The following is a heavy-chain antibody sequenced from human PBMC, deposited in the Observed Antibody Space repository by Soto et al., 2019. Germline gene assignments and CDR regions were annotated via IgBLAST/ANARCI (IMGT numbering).Heavy chain of an antibody. V-gene: IGHV4-30-4*01. D-gene: IGHD3-22*01. CDR3: VGNYESSFDY. CDR2: MNDSGDT. CDR1: GGYVNSYRYC. Sequence: PSETLSLTCTVPGGYVNSYRYCWTWIRQSAVKGXEWIGSMNDSGDTYQNPSIKSRVSHSVDTSKDQFSLNLTSVTAADTAEYFCVGNYESSFDYWGRGTLVTVSS. J-gene: IGHJ4*02.